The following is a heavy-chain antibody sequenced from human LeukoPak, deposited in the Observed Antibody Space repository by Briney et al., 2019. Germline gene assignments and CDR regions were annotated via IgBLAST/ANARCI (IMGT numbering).Heavy chain of an antibody. Sequence: PSETLSLTCTVSGGSISSSSYYWTWIRQPAGKGLEWIGRIYTSGSTNYNPSLKSRVTISIDTSKNQFSLKLSSVTAADTAVYYCARGRPREGPYDFWSGYYLDFWGQGTLVTVSS. CDR2: IYTSGST. D-gene: IGHD3-3*01. CDR3: ARGRPREGPYDFWSGYYLDF. V-gene: IGHV4-61*02. CDR1: GGSISSSSYY. J-gene: IGHJ4*02.